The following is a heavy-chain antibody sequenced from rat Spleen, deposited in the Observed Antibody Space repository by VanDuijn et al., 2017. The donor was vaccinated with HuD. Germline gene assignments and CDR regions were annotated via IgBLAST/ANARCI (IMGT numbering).Heavy chain of an antibody. Sequence: EVQLVESDGGLVQPGRSLKLSCAASGFTFSNYHMAWVRQAPTKGLEWVATFSYDGITTYYRDSVRGRFTVSSDNAKSSLSLQMDSLRSEDTATYYCARRHYGYTDYFDYWGQGVMVTVSS. CDR3: ARRHYGYTDYFDY. J-gene: IGHJ2*01. D-gene: IGHD1-9*01. CDR2: FSYDGITT. V-gene: IGHV5-29*01. CDR1: GFTFSNYH.